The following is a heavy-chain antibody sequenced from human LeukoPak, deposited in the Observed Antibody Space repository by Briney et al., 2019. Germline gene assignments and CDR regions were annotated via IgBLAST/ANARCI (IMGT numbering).Heavy chain of an antibody. J-gene: IGHJ4*02. CDR1: GFTFSSYG. D-gene: IGHD2-15*01. Sequence: GGSLRLSCAASGFTFSSYGMSWVRQAPGRGLEWVSAISGSGGSTYYADSVKGRFTISRDNSKNTLYLQMNSLRVEDTAVYYCAKDLVVVAATGGWGQGTLVTVSS. CDR2: ISGSGGST. CDR3: AKDLVVVAATGG. V-gene: IGHV3-23*01.